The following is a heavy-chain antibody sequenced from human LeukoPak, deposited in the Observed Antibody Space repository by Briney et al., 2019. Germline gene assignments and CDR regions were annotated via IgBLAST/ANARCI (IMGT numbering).Heavy chain of an antibody. D-gene: IGHD2-2*01. CDR2: IRYDGSNK. J-gene: IGHJ5*02. CDR3: AKDYIVVVPAGIRYNWFDP. Sequence: PGGSLRLSCAASGFTFSSYGMHWVRQAPGKGLEWVAFIRYDGSNKYYADSVKGRFTISRDNSKNTLYLQMNSLRAEDTAVYYCAKDYIVVVPAGIRYNWFDPWGQGTLVTVSS. V-gene: IGHV3-30*02. CDR1: GFTFSSYG.